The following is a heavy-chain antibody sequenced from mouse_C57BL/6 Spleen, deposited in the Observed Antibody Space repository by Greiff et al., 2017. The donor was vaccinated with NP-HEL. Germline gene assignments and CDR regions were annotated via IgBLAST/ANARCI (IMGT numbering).Heavy chain of an antibody. CDR1: GYTFTSYT. J-gene: IGHJ4*01. CDR2: INPSSGYT. Sequence: VQLQESGAELARPGASVKMSCKASGYTFTSYTMHWVKQRPGQGLEWIGYINPSSGYTKYNQKFKDKATLTADKSSSTAYMQLSSLTSEDSAVYYCARREDYVYAMDYWGQGTSVTVSS. D-gene: IGHD2-4*01. CDR3: ARREDYVYAMDY. V-gene: IGHV1-4*01.